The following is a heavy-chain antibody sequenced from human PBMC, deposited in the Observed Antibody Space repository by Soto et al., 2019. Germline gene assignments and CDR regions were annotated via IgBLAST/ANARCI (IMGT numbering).Heavy chain of an antibody. J-gene: IGHJ6*02. CDR2: INSDGSST. D-gene: IGHD1-1*01. CDR3: ARDGRVLAYYYYYYGMDV. CDR1: GFTFSSYW. V-gene: IGHV3-74*01. Sequence: XVSLRLSCAASGFTFSSYWMHWVRQAPGKGLVWVSRINSDGSSTSYADSVKGRFTISRDNAKNTLYLQMNSLRAEDTAVYYCARDGRVLAYYYYYYGMDVWGQGTTVTVSS.